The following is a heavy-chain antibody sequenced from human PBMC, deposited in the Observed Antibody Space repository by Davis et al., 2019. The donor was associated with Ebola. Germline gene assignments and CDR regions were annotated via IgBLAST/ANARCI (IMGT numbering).Heavy chain of an antibody. CDR2: IYYRGGT. D-gene: IGHD4-11*01. CDR1: GGSISSTAYY. V-gene: IGHV4-39*01. CDR3: ARGRSTHRY. Sequence: PSETLSLTCTVSGGSISSTAYYWGWIRQPPGKGLEWIGSIYYRGGTYYNPSLKSRVTISVDTSKNQFSLKLSSVTAADTAVYYCARGRSTHRYWGQGARVTVST. J-gene: IGHJ4*02.